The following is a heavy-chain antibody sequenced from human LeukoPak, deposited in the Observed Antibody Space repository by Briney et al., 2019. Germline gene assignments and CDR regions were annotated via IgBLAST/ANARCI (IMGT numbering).Heavy chain of an antibody. CDR1: GFTFSSYG. V-gene: IGHV3-33*01. CDR3: ARGYSYGYVMNAFDI. D-gene: IGHD5-18*01. Sequence: PGGSLRLSCAASGFTFSSYGMHWVRQAPGKGLEWVAVIRYDGSNKYYADSVKGRFTISRDNSKNTLYLQMNSLRAEDTAVYYCARGYSYGYVMNAFDIWGQGTMVTVSS. CDR2: IRYDGSNK. J-gene: IGHJ3*02.